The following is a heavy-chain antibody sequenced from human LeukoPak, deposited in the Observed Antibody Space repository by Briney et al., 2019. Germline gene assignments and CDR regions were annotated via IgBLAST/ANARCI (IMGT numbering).Heavy chain of an antibody. CDR3: ARAPRRCSGGSCYSSTFDY. CDR2: IKQDGSEK. V-gene: IGHV3-7*01. D-gene: IGHD2-15*01. J-gene: IGHJ4*02. CDR1: GFTFSSYW. Sequence: GGSLRLSCAASGFTFSSYWMSWVRQAPGKGLEWVATIKQDGSEKYYVDSVKGRFTISRDNAKNSLYLQMNSLRAEDTAIYYCARAPRRCSGGSCYSSTFDYWGQGTLVTVSS.